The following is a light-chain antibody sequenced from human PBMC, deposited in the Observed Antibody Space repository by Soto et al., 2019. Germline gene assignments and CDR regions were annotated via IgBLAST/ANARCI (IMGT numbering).Light chain of an antibody. CDR2: EVS. CDR1: SSDVGGYNY. Sequence: QSALTQPASVSGSPGQSITISCTGTSSDVGGYNYVSWYQQHPGKAPKLIIYEVSNRPSGVSNRFSGSKSGNTASLTISGLQAEDEADDYCSSYTTSSTHWVFGGGTKLTVL. V-gene: IGLV2-14*01. CDR3: SSYTTSSTHWV. J-gene: IGLJ3*02.